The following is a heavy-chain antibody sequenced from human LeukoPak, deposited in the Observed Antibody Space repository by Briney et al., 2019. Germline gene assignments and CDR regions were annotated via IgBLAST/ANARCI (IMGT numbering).Heavy chain of an antibody. Sequence: GGSLRLSCAASGFTFSSYSMNWVRQAPGKGLEWVSSISSSSSYIYYADSVKGRFTISRDNAKNLLYLQMNNLRAEDTAVYYCARGPVVVIAPADYWGQGTLVTVSS. CDR1: GFTFSSYS. D-gene: IGHD2-21*01. V-gene: IGHV3-21*01. J-gene: IGHJ4*02. CDR2: ISSSSSYI. CDR3: ARGPVVVIAPADY.